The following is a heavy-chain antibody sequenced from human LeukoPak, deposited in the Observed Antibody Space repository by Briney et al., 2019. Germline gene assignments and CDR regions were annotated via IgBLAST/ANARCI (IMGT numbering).Heavy chain of an antibody. Sequence: GGSLRLSCAASGFTFSSYWMSWVRQAPGKGLEWVSAISGSGGSTYYADSVKGRFTISRDNSKNTLYLQMNSLRAEDTAVYYCASGSYLVLTANFDYWGQGTLVTVSS. CDR1: GFTFSSYW. CDR3: ASGSYLVLTANFDY. CDR2: ISGSGGST. V-gene: IGHV3-23*01. J-gene: IGHJ4*02. D-gene: IGHD3-10*01.